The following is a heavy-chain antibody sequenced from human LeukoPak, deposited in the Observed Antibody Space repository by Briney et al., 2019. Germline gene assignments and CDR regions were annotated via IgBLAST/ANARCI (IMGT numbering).Heavy chain of an antibody. CDR3: ATPGSGSYPGFGY. Sequence: SETLSLTCAVYGGSFSGYYWSWIRQPPGKGLEWIGEINHGGSTNYNPSLKSRVTISVDTSKNQFSLKLSSVTAADTAVYHCATPGSGSYPGFGYWGQGTLVTVSS. CDR2: INHGGST. CDR1: GGSFSGYY. V-gene: IGHV4-34*01. J-gene: IGHJ4*02. D-gene: IGHD1-26*01.